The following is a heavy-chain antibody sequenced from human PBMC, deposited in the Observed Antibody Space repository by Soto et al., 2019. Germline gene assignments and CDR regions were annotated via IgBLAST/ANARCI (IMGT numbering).Heavy chain of an antibody. CDR2: IYYSGST. V-gene: IGHV4-31*03. CDR3: ARDRLYDFWSGYRGDYGMDV. D-gene: IGHD3-3*01. Sequence: SEALSVTCTVSGGAIIRGGYYWSWIRQRPGKGLEWIGYIYYSGSTYYNPSLKSRVTISVDTSKNQFSLKLSSVTAADTAVYYCARDRLYDFWSGYRGDYGMDVWRQGTTVTVSS. CDR1: GGAIIRGGYY. J-gene: IGHJ6*02.